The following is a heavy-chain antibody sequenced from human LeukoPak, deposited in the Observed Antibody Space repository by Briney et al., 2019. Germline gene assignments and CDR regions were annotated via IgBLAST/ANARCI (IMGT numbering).Heavy chain of an antibody. Sequence: PGGSLRLSCAASGFTFSSYWMHWVRQAPGKGLVWVSRINSDGSSTSYADSVKGRFTISRDNAKNTLYLQMNSLRAEDTAVYYCARGTDEYYYDSSGYYWGQGTLVTVSS. V-gene: IGHV3-74*01. D-gene: IGHD3-22*01. J-gene: IGHJ4*02. CDR2: INSDGSST. CDR1: GFTFSSYW. CDR3: ARGTDEYYYDSSGYY.